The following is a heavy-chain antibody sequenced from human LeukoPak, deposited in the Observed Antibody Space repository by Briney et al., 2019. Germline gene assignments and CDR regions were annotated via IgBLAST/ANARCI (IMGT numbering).Heavy chain of an antibody. V-gene: IGHV3-21*01. CDR3: ARDHLDPSFASYSSSSGTFDY. CDR2: ISSSGNYI. J-gene: IGHJ4*02. D-gene: IGHD6-6*01. CDR1: GLTFSDYS. Sequence: GGSLRLSCEASGLTFSDYSMNGVRQAPGKGLEWVSSISSSGNYIYDADSVKGRFTVSRDNAKNSLYLQMNSLRAEDTAIYYCARDHLDPSFASYSSSSGTFDYWGQGTLVTVSS.